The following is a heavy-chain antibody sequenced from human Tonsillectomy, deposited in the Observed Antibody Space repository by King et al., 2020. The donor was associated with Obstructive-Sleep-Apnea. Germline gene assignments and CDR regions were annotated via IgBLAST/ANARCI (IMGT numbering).Heavy chain of an antibody. V-gene: IGHV4-34*01. CDR1: GESFSGCY. CDR2: INHSGST. J-gene: IGHJ4*02. CDR3: ARLRAGQGSNAFDY. Sequence: VQLQQWGPGLLKPSETLSLTCAVYGESFSGCYWTWSRHPPGKGLEWIGEINHSGSTLYSPTLKRRVTISVETSKNQFSLNLSSVTAADTAVYYCARLRAGQGSNAFDYWGQGTLVTVSS. D-gene: IGHD1-26*01.